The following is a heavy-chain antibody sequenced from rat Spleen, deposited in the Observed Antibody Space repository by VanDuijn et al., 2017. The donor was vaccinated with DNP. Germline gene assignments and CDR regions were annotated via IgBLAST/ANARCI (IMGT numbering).Heavy chain of an antibody. CDR2: ITTGGGNT. CDR1: GFTFSNYG. D-gene: IGHD1-6*01. J-gene: IGHJ2*01. CDR3: ATSGFMYTTAHFDY. V-gene: IGHV5S13*01. Sequence: EVQLVESGGGLVQPGRSLKLSCAASGFTFSNYGMAWVRQAPTKGLEWVASITTGGGNTYYRDSVKGRFTISRDNAKNTLYLQMDSLRSEDTATYYCATSGFMYTTAHFDYWGQGVMVTVSS.